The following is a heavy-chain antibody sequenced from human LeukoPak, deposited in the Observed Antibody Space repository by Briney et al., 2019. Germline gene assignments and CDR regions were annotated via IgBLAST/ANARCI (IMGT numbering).Heavy chain of an antibody. Sequence: SETLSLTCTVSGGSISRSTYSWGWLRQPPGKGLEWIGTIYYSGNTDYNPSLKSRVTISVDTSKNQFSLKLRFVTAADTAVYYCARLAPSASPYNCFDPWGQGTLVTVSS. CDR3: ARLAPSASPYNCFDP. J-gene: IGHJ5*02. CDR1: GGSISRSTYS. D-gene: IGHD3-16*01. CDR2: IYYSGNT. V-gene: IGHV4-39*01.